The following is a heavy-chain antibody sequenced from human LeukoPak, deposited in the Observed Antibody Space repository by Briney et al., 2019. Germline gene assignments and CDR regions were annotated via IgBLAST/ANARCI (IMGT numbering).Heavy chain of an antibody. CDR3: ARLRSGWDFDY. CDR1: GYSFTSYW. D-gene: IGHD6-19*01. J-gene: IGHJ4*02. V-gene: IGHV5-51*01. Sequence: GESLKISCKGSGYSFTSYWIGWVRQMPGKGLEWMGVISPGDSDTRYSPSFQGQVSISADKSISTAYLQWSSVKASDTAMYYCARLRSGWDFDYWGQGSLVTVSS. CDR2: ISPGDSDT.